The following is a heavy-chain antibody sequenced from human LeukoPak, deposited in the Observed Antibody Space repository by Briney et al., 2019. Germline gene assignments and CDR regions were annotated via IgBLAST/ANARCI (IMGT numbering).Heavy chain of an antibody. CDR3: AKTLGYNYGYVEN. D-gene: IGHD5-18*01. J-gene: IGHJ4*02. Sequence: GGSLRLSCAASGFIFSSYNMNWVRQAPGKGPEWVSSISGSSSYIYYADSVKGRFTISRDNAKNTLYLQMNSLRAEDTAVYYCAKTLGYNYGYVENWGQGTLVTVSS. CDR2: ISGSSSYI. V-gene: IGHV3-21*04. CDR1: GFIFSSYN.